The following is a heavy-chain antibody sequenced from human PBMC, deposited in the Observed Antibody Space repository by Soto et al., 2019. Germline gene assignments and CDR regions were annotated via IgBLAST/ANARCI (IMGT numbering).Heavy chain of an antibody. Sequence: QVELQESGPRLVRPSETLYLTCTVSGGSMSGYHRSWVRQPAGKGLEWIGRVHSTGSTDYNPSVESRITVSLDTSKKQFSLKLRSVTAAATALYFCARDSVSLTLFDYWGQGILVTVSS. CDR2: VHSTGST. D-gene: IGHD3-10*01. CDR1: GGSMSGYH. CDR3: ARDSVSLTLFDY. V-gene: IGHV4-4*07. J-gene: IGHJ4*02.